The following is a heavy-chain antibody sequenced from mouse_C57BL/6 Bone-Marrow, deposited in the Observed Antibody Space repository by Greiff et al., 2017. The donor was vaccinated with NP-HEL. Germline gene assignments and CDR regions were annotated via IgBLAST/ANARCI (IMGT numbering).Heavy chain of an antibody. Sequence: VQLQQSGAELMKPGASVKLSCKATGYTFTGYWIEWVKQRPGHGLEWIGEILPGSGSTNYYEKFKGKATFTADTSSNTAYMQLSSLTTEYSAIYYCARFGIKHYFDYWGQGTTLTVSS. V-gene: IGHV1-9*01. CDR1: GYTFTGYW. CDR2: ILPGSGST. J-gene: IGHJ2*01. D-gene: IGHD2-4*01. CDR3: ARFGIKHYFDY.